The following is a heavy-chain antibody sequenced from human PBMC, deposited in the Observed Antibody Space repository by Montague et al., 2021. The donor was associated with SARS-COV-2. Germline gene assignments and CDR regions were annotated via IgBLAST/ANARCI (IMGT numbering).Heavy chain of an antibody. CDR2: MHFTGKT. CDR3: ARDRFDFGAGRQGTIDF. Sequence: SESLSLACSVSGDSITNHYWSWIRQPAGKGLEWIGRMHFTGKTNFSPSFSSRFTMSADTSKNQFSLKLTSVTAADTAIYFCARDRFDFGAGRQGTIDFWGQGTLVTVSS. D-gene: IGHD3-10*01. J-gene: IGHJ4*02. V-gene: IGHV4-4*07. CDR1: GDSITNHY.